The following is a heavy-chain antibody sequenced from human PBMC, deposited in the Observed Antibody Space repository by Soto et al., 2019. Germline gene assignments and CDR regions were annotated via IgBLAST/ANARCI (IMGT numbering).Heavy chain of an antibody. CDR1: AVCISSGDYY. J-gene: IGHJ4*02. CDR2: IYYSGST. CDR3: ARGITGTALFDY. D-gene: IGHD1-7*01. V-gene: IGHV4-30-4*02. Sequence: SETLSFTCTVSAVCISSGDYYSSWIRQPPGKGVEWSGYIYYSGSTYYNPSLKSRVTISVDTSKNQFSLKLSSVTAADTAVYYCARGITGTALFDYWGQGTLVTVS.